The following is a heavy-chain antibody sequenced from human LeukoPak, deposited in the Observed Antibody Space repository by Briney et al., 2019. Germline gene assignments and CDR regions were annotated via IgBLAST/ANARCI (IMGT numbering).Heavy chain of an antibody. J-gene: IGHJ4*02. CDR3: ARVIPTGGYYTNYFDY. V-gene: IGHV4-39*01. Sequence: SETLSLTCTVSGDITHYWGWIRQPPGKGLECIGSIYFSGSVYYNPSLRSRVTISLDTSTKQLSLKLTSVTAADTAIYYCARVIPTGGYYTNYFDYWGQGTLVTVSS. CDR1: GDITHY. D-gene: IGHD3-3*01. CDR2: IYFSGSV.